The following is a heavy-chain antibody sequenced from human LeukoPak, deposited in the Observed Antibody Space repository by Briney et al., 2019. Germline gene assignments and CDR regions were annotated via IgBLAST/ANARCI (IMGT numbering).Heavy chain of an antibody. CDR2: INTNTGNP. CDR1: GYTFSSYA. J-gene: IGHJ3*02. CDR3: ARDIGALRIQVPPDAFDI. V-gene: IGHV7-4-1*02. D-gene: IGHD5-18*01. Sequence: GASVKVSCKASGYTFSSYAMNWVRQAPGQGLEWMGWINTNTGNPTYAQGFTGRSVFSLDTSVSTAYLQISSLKAEDTAVYYCARDIGALRIQVPPDAFDIWGQGTMVTVSS.